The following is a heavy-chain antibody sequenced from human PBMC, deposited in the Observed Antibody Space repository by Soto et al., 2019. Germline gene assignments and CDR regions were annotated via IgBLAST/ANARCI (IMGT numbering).Heavy chain of an antibody. V-gene: IGHV3-23*01. Sequence: PGGSLRLSCAASGFTFSSCAMSWVRQAPGKGLEWVAAISGSGGSTFYADPVKGRFSISRDNSKTTMYLQMNSLGAEDTAVYYCAKDFYPQSYDFWSGYPGWFDPWGQGTLVTVSS. J-gene: IGHJ5*02. CDR1: GFTFSSCA. CDR2: ISGSGGST. D-gene: IGHD3-3*01. CDR3: AKDFYPQSYDFWSGYPGWFDP.